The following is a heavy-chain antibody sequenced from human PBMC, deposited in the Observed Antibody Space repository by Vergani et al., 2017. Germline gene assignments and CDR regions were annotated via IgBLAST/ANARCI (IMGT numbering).Heavy chain of an antibody. CDR3: ARRRYYYGDYAEYYFDY. V-gene: IGHV1-69*01. CDR1: GGTFSSYA. Sequence: QVQLVQSGAEVKKPGSSVKVSCKASGGTFSSYAISWVRQAPGQGLEWMGGIIPIFGTANYAQKFQGRVTITADESTSTAYMELSSLRSEDTAVYYCARRRYYYGDYAEYYFDYWGQGTLVTVSS. CDR2: IIPIFGTA. J-gene: IGHJ4*02. D-gene: IGHD4-17*01.